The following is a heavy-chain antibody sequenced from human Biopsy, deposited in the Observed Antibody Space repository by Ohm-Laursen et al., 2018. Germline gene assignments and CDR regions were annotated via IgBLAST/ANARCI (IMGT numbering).Heavy chain of an antibody. Sequence: SLRLSCAASGFTFTDYDISWVRHVPGQGLEWLALISPSSTTIYYADSVRGRFFISRDDAKNSVSLEMSSLRADDTALYFCARNVRLEMTDHSGVTTYSRYFAMDAWGPGTTVTVSS. J-gene: IGHJ6*02. CDR3: ARNVRLEMTDHSGVTTYSRYFAMDA. D-gene: IGHD1-1*01. CDR1: GFTFTDYD. V-gene: IGHV3-11*01. CDR2: ISPSSTTI.